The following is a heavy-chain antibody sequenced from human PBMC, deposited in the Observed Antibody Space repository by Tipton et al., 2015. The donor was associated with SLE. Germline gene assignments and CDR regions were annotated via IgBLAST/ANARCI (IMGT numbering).Heavy chain of an antibody. CDR1: GFTFSSYW. Sequence: SLRLSCAASGFTFSSYWMSWVRQAPGMGLVWVSHINSDGSSTVYANAVKGRFTISRDHAKNTLYLQMNSLRAADTAVYYCARGHYYYGSGSYLNWFDPWGQGTLVTVSS. CDR2: INSDGSST. D-gene: IGHD3-10*01. CDR3: ARGHYYYGSGSYLNWFDP. J-gene: IGHJ5*02. V-gene: IGHV3-74*01.